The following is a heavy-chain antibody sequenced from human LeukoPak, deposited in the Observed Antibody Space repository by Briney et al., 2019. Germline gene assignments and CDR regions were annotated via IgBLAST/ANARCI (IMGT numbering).Heavy chain of an antibody. J-gene: IGHJ4*02. V-gene: IGHV4-39*07. Sequence: KPSETLSLTCTVSGGSISSSCYYWGWIRQPPGKGLEWIGSIYYSGSTYYNPSLKSRVTISVDTSKNQFSLKLTSVTAADTAVYYCAEWFGEPYWGQGTLVTVSS. CDR1: GGSISSSCYY. CDR2: IYYSGST. CDR3: AEWFGEPY. D-gene: IGHD3-10*01.